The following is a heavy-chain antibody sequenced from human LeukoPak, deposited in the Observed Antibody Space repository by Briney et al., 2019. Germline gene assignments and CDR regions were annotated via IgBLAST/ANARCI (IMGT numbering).Heavy chain of an antibody. J-gene: IGHJ4*02. CDR2: IYYSGST. D-gene: IGHD2-15*01. CDR1: GGSISSYY. Sequence: ETSETLSLTCTVSGGSISSYYWSWIRQPPGKGLEWIGYIYYSGSTNYNPSLKSRVTISVDTSKNQFSLKLSSMTAADTAVYYCARLAAREFDYWGQGTLVTVSS. V-gene: IGHV4-59*01. CDR3: ARLAAREFDY.